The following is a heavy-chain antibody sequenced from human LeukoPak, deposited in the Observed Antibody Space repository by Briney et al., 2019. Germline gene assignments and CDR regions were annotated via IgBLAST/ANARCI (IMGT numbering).Heavy chain of an antibody. D-gene: IGHD1-14*01. Sequence: GGSLRLSCAASGFTFSSYGMTWVRQAPGKGLEWVSDISGSGDKTNYPDSVQGRFTTSRDNSKNTLYLQMKSLSAEDTAIYYCARLNWDRGSFDYWGQGSLVTVSS. CDR1: GFTFSSYG. CDR2: ISGSGDKT. V-gene: IGHV3-23*01. J-gene: IGHJ4*02. CDR3: ARLNWDRGSFDY.